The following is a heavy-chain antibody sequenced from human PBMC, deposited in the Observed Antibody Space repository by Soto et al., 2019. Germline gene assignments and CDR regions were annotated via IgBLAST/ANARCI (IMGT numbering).Heavy chain of an antibody. D-gene: IGHD6-19*01. J-gene: IGHJ4*02. CDR1: GGSISIYY. CDR2: IYYSGST. Sequence: PSETLSLTCTVSGGSISIYYWSWIRQPPGRGLEWIGYIYYSGSTNYNPSLKSRVTISVDTSKNQFSLKLSSVTAADTAVYYCARVISSGCLDYWGQGTLVTVSS. CDR3: ARVISSGCLDY. V-gene: IGHV4-59*01.